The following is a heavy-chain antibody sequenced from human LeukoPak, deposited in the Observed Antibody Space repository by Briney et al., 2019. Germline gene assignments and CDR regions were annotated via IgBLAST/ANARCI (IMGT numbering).Heavy chain of an antibody. CDR2: IYWDDDK. Sequence: ESGPTLVKPTQTLTLTCTFSGFSLSTSGVGVGWIRQPPGKALEWLALIYWDDDKRYSPSLKSRLTITKDTSKNQVVLTMTNVDPVDTATYYCARIQRVLTVFYWFDPWGQGTLVTVSS. V-gene: IGHV2-5*02. CDR1: GFSLSTSGVG. J-gene: IGHJ5*02. CDR3: ARIQRVLTVFYWFDP. D-gene: IGHD2-8*01.